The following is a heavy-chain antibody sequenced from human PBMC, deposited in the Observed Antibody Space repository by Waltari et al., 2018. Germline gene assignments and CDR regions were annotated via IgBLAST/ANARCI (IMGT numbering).Heavy chain of an antibody. J-gene: IGHJ4*02. V-gene: IGHV4-39*01. CDR3: ARIDYGGNGGDY. Sequence: QLQLQESGPGLVKPSETLSLTCTVSGGSISSSSYYWGWIRQPPGKGLGGIGSIYYSGSTYYNTSLKSRVTISVDTSKNQFSLKLSSGTAADTAGYYCARIDYGGNGGDYWGQGTLVTVSS. CDR1: GGSISSSSYY. D-gene: IGHD4-17*01. CDR2: IYYSGST.